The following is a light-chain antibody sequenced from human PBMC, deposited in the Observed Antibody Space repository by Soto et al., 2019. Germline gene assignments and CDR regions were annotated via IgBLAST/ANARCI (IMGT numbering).Light chain of an antibody. CDR2: KAS. V-gene: IGKV1-5*03. CDR3: QQRSNWLGIT. Sequence: DIHMTQSPSTLSGSVRDRVTITCRASQTISSWLAWYQQKPGKAPKLLIYKASTLKSGVPSRFSGSGSGTDFTLTISSLEPEDFAVYYCQQRSNWLGITFGQGTRLEIK. J-gene: IGKJ5*01. CDR1: QTISSW.